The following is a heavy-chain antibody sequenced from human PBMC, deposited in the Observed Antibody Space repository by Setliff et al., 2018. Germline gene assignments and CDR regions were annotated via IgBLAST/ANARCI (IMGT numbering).Heavy chain of an antibody. Sequence: ASVKVSCKASGYIFTRYRITWVRQSPGQGLEWMGWINTRNDTGYAQKFKGRVTLTTDTSTNTAYMELRSLRSDDTAVYYCARRSGDRGMTTGWPDDFDYWGRGTLVTVSS. D-gene: IGHD4-17*01. CDR3: ARRSGDRGMTTGWPDDFDY. V-gene: IGHV1-18*01. CDR2: INTRNDT. CDR1: GYIFTRYR. J-gene: IGHJ4*01.